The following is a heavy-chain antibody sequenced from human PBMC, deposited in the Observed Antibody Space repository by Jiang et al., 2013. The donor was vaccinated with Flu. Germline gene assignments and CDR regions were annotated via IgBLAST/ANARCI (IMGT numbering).Heavy chain of an antibody. Sequence: KPSQTLSLTCAISGDSVSSDRAAWNWIRQSPSRGLEWLGKTFYRSKWFNDYAGLVRSRITISPDTSKNQFSLQLNSVTPEDTAVYYCARGPSSAWWYFDLWGRGTLVTVSS. V-gene: IGHV6-1*01. CDR3: ARGPSSAWWYFDL. CDR1: GDSVSSDRAA. CDR2: TFYRSKWFN. D-gene: IGHD3-22*01. J-gene: IGHJ2*01.